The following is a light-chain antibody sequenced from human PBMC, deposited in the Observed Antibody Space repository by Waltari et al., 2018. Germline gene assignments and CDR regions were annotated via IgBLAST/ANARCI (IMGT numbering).Light chain of an antibody. CDR3: ATWDHSLHGVV. CDR2: DNS. CDR1: SSNLGMDF. V-gene: IGLV1-51*01. Sequence: QSVLTQPPSVSAAPGQKVTISCHGGSSNLGMDFVSWYQKLPGTAPKVLIYDNSERPSGIPDRFSGSKSGTSATLGITGLQTGDEAYYYCATWDHSLHGVVFGGGTELTVL. J-gene: IGLJ2*01.